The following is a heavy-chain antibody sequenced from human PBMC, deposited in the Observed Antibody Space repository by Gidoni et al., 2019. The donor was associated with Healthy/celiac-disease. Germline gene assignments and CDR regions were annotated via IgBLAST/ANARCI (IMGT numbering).Heavy chain of an antibody. CDR1: GGTCSSSA. CDR2: IIPIFGTA. J-gene: IGHJ4*02. Sequence: QVQLVQSGAEVKKPGSSVKVSCKASGGTCSSSAISWVRQAPGQGLEWMGGIIPIFGTANYAQKFQGRVTITADESTSTAYMELSSLRSEDTAVYYCARAPVYYDSSGYYLGYFDYWGQGTLVTVSS. V-gene: IGHV1-69*01. CDR3: ARAPVYYDSSGYYLGYFDY. D-gene: IGHD3-22*01.